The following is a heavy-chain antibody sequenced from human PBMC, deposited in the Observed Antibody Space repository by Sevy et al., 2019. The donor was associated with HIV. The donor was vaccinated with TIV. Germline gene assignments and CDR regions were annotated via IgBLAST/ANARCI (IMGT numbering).Heavy chain of an antibody. V-gene: IGHV3-7*04. CDR1: GFAFSAYW. J-gene: IGHJ4*01. CDR3: GGGGGGFYGDYPFDY. D-gene: IGHD4-17*01. CDR2: IKQDGSEQ. Sequence: GGSLRLSCSASGFAFSAYWMVWVRQGPGKGLEWVANIKQDGSEQNYVDSVEGRFTISRDNGKNLLYLQMNDLRAEDTAGYCWGGGGGGFYGDYPFDYWGHGTLVTVSS.